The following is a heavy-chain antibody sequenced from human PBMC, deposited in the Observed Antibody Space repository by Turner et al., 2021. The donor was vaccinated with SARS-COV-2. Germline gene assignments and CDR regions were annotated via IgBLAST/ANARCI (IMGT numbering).Heavy chain of an antibody. CDR3: ARDLGYSGYGASPYFDY. D-gene: IGHD5-12*01. J-gene: IGHJ4*02. V-gene: IGHV1-69*06. CDR1: GRTFSSYV. CDR2: IIPLFGTA. Sequence: QVQLVQSGAEVKKPGSSVKVSCKASGRTFSSYVISWLLQAPGQGLEWMGGIIPLFGTAKYAEKFQGRVTITAEKTTNTAYMELSSLRSEDTAVYYCARDLGYSGYGASPYFDYWGQGTLVTVSS.